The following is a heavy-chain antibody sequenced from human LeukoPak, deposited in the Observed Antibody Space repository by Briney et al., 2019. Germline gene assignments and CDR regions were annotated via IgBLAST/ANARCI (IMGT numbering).Heavy chain of an antibody. CDR3: ARMTPYYYDSSGYYDY. D-gene: IGHD3-22*01. CDR2: IDWDDDK. J-gene: IGHJ4*02. V-gene: IGHV2-70*01. CDR1: GFSLSTSGMC. Sequence: SGPTLVNPTQTLTLTCTFSGFSLSTSGMCVSWIRQPPGKALEWLALIDWDDDKYYSTSLKTRLTISKETSKNQVVLTMTNMDPVDTATYYCARMTPYYYDSSGYYDYWGQGTLVTVSS.